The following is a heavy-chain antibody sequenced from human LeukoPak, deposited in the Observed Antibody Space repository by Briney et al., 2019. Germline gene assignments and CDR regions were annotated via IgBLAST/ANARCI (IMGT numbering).Heavy chain of an antibody. J-gene: IGHJ3*02. CDR3: ARTRKPAAVDAFDI. CDR2: INPNSGGT. D-gene: IGHD2-2*01. Sequence: ASVKVSCKASGYTFTGYYMHWVRQAPGQGLEWMGRINPNSGGTNYAQKLQGRVTMTTDTSTSTAYMELRSLRSDDTAVYYCARTRKPAAVDAFDIWGQGTMVTVSS. CDR1: GYTFTGYY. V-gene: IGHV1-2*06.